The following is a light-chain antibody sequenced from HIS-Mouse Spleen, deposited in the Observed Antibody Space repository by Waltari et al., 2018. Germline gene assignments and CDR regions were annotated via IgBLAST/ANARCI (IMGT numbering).Light chain of an antibody. CDR1: ALPKKY. CDR3: YSTDSSGNHRV. J-gene: IGLJ2*01. CDR2: EDS. Sequence: SYELTQPPSVSVSPGQTARITCSGDALPKKYAYWYQQESGQAPVLVIYEDSKRPCGIPERFAGSSSETMDTLTISGAQVEDEADYYCYSTDSSGNHRVFGGGTKLTVL. V-gene: IGLV3-10*01.